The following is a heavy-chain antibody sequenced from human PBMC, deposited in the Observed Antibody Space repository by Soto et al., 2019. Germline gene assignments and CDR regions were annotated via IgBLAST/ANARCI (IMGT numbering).Heavy chain of an antibody. V-gene: IGHV3-13*05. Sequence: GGSLRLSCAASGFTFSSYDVHWVRQATGKGLEWVSAIGTAGDPYYPGSVKGRFTISRENAKNSLYLQMNSLRAGDTTVYYCARGGGSGYSRNLYYYYGMDVWGQGTTVTVSS. CDR3: ARGGGSGYSRNLYYYYGMDV. J-gene: IGHJ6*02. D-gene: IGHD6-13*01. CDR2: IGTAGDP. CDR1: GFTFSSYD.